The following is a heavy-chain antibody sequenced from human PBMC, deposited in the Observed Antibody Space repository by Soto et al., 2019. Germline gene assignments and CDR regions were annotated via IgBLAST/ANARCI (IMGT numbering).Heavy chain of an antibody. Sequence: EVQLVESGGGLVQPGGSLRLSCAASGFTVSSNYMSWVRPAPGKGLGWVSVIYSGGSTYYADSVKGRFTISRHNSKNTLHLQMNSREAKDTAVYYCARVEYSSSWYEPNWFDPWGQGTLVTVSS. D-gene: IGHD6-13*01. J-gene: IGHJ5*02. CDR3: ARVEYSSSWYEPNWFDP. CDR2: IYSGGST. V-gene: IGHV3-53*04. CDR1: GFTVSSNY.